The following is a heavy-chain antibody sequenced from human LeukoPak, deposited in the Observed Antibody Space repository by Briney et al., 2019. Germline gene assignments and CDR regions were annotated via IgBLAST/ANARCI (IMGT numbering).Heavy chain of an antibody. CDR3: AGGSRSGSYSRRAFDI. D-gene: IGHD1-26*01. Sequence: SETLSLTCAVYGGSFSGYYWSWIRQPPGKGLEWIGEINHSGSTNYNPSLKSRVTISVDTSKNQFSLKLSSVTAADTAVYYCAGGSRSGSYSRRAFDIWGQGTMVTVSS. V-gene: IGHV4-34*01. CDR1: GGSFSGYY. J-gene: IGHJ3*02. CDR2: INHSGST.